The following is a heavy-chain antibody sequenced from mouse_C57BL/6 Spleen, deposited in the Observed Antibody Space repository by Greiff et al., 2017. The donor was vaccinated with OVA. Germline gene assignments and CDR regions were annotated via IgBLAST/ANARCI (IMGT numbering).Heavy chain of an antibody. Sequence: DVQLVESGGGLVQPGGSLSLSCAASGFTFTDYYMSWVRQPPGKALEWLGFIRNKANGYTTEYSASVKGRFTISRDNSQSILYLQMNALRAEDSATYYCARYQGYYDYEVYAMDYWGQGTSVTVSS. V-gene: IGHV7-3*01. CDR3: ARYQGYYDYEVYAMDY. CDR1: GFTFTDYY. J-gene: IGHJ4*01. D-gene: IGHD2-4*01. CDR2: IRNKANGYTT.